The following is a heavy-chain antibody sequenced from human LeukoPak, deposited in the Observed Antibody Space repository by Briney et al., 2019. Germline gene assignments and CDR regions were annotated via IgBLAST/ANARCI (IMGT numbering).Heavy chain of an antibody. V-gene: IGHV1-18*04. Sequence: GASVKVSCKASGYTFISYGINWVRQAPGQGLEWMGWISGDKVNTHYAQNLQGSVTVTTDTYTSTAYMELRSLRSDDRAIYFCARGSIALRDYHYTDVWGKGTTVTVSS. D-gene: IGHD4-17*01. J-gene: IGHJ6*03. CDR3: ARGSIALRDYHYTDV. CDR1: GYTFISYG. CDR2: ISGDKVNT.